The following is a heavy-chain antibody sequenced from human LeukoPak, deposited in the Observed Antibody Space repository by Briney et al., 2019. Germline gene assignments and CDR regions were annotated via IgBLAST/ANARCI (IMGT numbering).Heavy chain of an antibody. CDR1: GDSITRGTYY. CDR2: IHTSSRV. Sequence: SETLSLTCTVSGDSITRGTYYWNWIRQPAGKGLEWIGRIHTSSRVNYNPSLKSRVTISIDTSRNLVSLRLTSVTAADAAVYYCARDRGNGDYGDYFDSCGHGTLVSVSS. J-gene: IGHJ4*01. CDR3: ARDRGNGDYGDYFDS. D-gene: IGHD4-17*01. V-gene: IGHV4-61*02.